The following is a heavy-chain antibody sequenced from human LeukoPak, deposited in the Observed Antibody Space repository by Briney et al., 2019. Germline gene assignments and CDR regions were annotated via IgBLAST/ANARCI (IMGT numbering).Heavy chain of an antibody. Sequence: GGSPRLSCAASGFTFDDYAMHWVRQAPGKGLEWVSGINWNSGSIGYADSVKGRFTISRDNAKNSLYLQMNSLRAEDTALYYCAKDTGFHYYYGMDVWGQGTTVTVSS. CDR2: INWNSGSI. D-gene: IGHD3-10*01. V-gene: IGHV3-9*01. J-gene: IGHJ6*02. CDR3: AKDTGFHYYYGMDV. CDR1: GFTFDDYA.